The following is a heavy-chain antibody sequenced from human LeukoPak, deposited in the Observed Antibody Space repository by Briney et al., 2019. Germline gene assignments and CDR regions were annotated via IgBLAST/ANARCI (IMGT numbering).Heavy chain of an antibody. D-gene: IGHD3-10*01. V-gene: IGHV4-59*01. CDR1: GGSISSYY. J-gene: IGHJ5*02. CDR3: ARSRDVLLWFGDSAVWFDP. Sequence: PSETLSLTCTVSGGSISSYYWSWIRQPPGKGLEWIGYIYYSGSTNYNPSLKSRVTISVDTSKNQFSLKLSSVTAADTAVYYCARSRDVLLWFGDSAVWFDPWGQGTLVTVSS. CDR2: IYYSGST.